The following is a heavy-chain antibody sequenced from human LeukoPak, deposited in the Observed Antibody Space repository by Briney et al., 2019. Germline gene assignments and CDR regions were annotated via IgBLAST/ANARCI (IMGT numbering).Heavy chain of an antibody. Sequence: GGSLRLSCAASGFTVSSNYMSWVRQAPGKGLEWVSVIYSGGSTYYADSVKGRFAISGDNSKNTLYLQMNSLRAEDTAVYYCAREVIGSGSYYTGDYWGQGTLVTVSS. V-gene: IGHV3-53*01. CDR2: IYSGGST. J-gene: IGHJ4*02. D-gene: IGHD3-10*01. CDR3: AREVIGSGSYYTGDY. CDR1: GFTVSSNY.